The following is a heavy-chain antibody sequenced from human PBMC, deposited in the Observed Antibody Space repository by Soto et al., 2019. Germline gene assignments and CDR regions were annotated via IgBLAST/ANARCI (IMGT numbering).Heavy chain of an antibody. D-gene: IGHD4-17*01. V-gene: IGHV4-30-4*01. CDR1: GGSISSGDCY. CDR2: IYYSGST. CDR3: ARDPVPTVTRVGRGNYYYYGMDV. Sequence: PSETLSLTCTVSGGSISSGDCYWSWIRQPPGKGLEWIGYIYYSGSTYYNPSLKSRVTISVDTSKNQFSLKLSSVTAADTAVYYCARDPVPTVTRVGRGNYYYYGMDVWGQGTTVTVSS. J-gene: IGHJ6*02.